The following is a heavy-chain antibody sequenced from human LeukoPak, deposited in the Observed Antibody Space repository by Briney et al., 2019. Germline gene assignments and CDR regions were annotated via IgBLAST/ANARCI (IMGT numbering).Heavy chain of an antibody. CDR2: ISYDGSNK. CDR1: GFTFSSYS. V-gene: IGHV3-30*18. Sequence: TGGSLRLSCAASGFTFSSYSMNWVRQAPGKGLEWVAVISYDGSNKYYADSVKGRFAISRDNSKNTLYLQMNSLRAEDTAVYYCAKDRSYPGYSSGWYEDYWGQGTLVTVSS. D-gene: IGHD6-19*01. CDR3: AKDRSYPGYSSGWYEDY. J-gene: IGHJ4*02.